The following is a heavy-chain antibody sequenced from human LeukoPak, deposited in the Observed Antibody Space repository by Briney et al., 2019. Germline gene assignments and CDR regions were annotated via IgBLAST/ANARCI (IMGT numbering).Heavy chain of an antibody. D-gene: IGHD6-13*01. CDR3: ARGVIAAADTGY. J-gene: IGHJ4*02. V-gene: IGHV1-8*02. CDR1: GYTFTSYA. CDR2: MNPNSGNT. Sequence: GASVKVSCKASGYTFTSYAMNWVRQATGQGLEWMGWMNPNSGNTGYAQKFQGRVTMTRNTSISTAYMELSSLGSEDTAVYYCARGVIAAADTGYWGQGTLVTVSS.